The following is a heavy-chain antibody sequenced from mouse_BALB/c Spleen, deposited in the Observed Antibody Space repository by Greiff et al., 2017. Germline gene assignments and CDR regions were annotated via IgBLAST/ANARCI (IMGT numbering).Heavy chain of an antibody. CDR2: IDPENGDT. Sequence: VQLQQSGAELVRSGASVKLSCTASGFNIKDYYMHWVKQRPEQGLEWIGWIDPENGDTEYAPKFQGKATMTADTSSNTAYLQLSSLTSEDTAVYYCARGYYGYYYAMDYWGQGTSVTVSS. V-gene: IGHV14-4*02. J-gene: IGHJ4*01. D-gene: IGHD1-2*01. CDR3: ARGYYGYYYAMDY. CDR1: GFNIKDYY.